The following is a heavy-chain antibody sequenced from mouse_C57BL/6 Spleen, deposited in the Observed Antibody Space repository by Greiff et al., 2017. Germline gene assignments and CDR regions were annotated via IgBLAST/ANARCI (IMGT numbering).Heavy chain of an antibody. J-gene: IGHJ4*01. Sequence: VQLQQPGAELVRPGSSVKLSCKASGYTFTSYWMDWVKQRPGQGLEWIGNIYPSDSETHYNQKFKDKATLTVDKSSSTAYMQLSSLTSEDSAVYYCATQLGRYAMDYWGQGTSVTVSS. CDR3: ATQLGRYAMDY. V-gene: IGHV1-61*01. D-gene: IGHD4-1*02. CDR2: IYPSDSET. CDR1: GYTFTSYW.